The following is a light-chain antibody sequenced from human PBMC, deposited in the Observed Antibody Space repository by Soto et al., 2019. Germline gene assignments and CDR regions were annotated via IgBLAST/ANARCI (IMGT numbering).Light chain of an antibody. V-gene: IGKV3-20*01. Sequence: EIVLTESPGTLSLSPGERATLSCRASQSVPSSNVAWYQQKPGQSPRLLIYGASTRATGIPARFSGSGSGTDFNLTISRLEPDDFAVYFCQQYDTLPYTFGQGTKLDFK. CDR3: QQYDTLPYT. CDR1: QSVPSSN. J-gene: IGKJ2*01. CDR2: GAS.